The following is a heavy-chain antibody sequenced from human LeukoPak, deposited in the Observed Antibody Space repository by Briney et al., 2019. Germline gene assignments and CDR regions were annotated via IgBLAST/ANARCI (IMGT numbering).Heavy chain of an antibody. CDR3: AREARRYYENPKNDY. CDR1: GGSISSYY. V-gene: IGHV4-4*08. Sequence: SETLSLTCTVSGGSISSYYWSWIRQPPGKGLEWIGYIYYSGSTNYNPSLKSRVTISVDTSKNQFSLKLSSVTAADTAVYYCAREARRYYENPKNDYWGQGTLVTVSS. J-gene: IGHJ4*02. D-gene: IGHD3-22*01. CDR2: IYYSGST.